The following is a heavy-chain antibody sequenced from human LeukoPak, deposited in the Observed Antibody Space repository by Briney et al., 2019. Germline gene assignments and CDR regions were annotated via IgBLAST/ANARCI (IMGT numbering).Heavy chain of an antibody. D-gene: IGHD6-13*01. CDR1: GYTFTSYD. J-gene: IGHJ4*02. V-gene: IGHV1-8*01. CDR2: MNPNSGNT. Sequence: ASVKVSCKASGYTFTSYDINWVRQATGQGLEWMGWMNPNSGNTGYAQKFQGRATMARNTSISTAYMELSSLRSEDTAVYYCARGHVIAAAVSWGQGTLVTVSS. CDR3: ARGHVIAAAVS.